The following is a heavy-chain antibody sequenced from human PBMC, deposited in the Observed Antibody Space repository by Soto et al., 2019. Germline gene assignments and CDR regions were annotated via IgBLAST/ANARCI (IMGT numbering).Heavy chain of an antibody. V-gene: IGHV3-48*03. CDR1: GFTFSSYE. CDR2: ISSSGSTI. Sequence: ESGGGLVQPGGSLRLSCAASGFTFSSYEMNWVRQAPGKGLEWVSYISSSGSTIYYADSVKGRFTISRDNAKNSLYLQMNSLRAEDTAVYYCASPGVVSKTRGNYDGSGFHYWGQGTLVTVSS. J-gene: IGHJ4*02. D-gene: IGHD3-22*01. CDR3: ASPGVVSKTRGNYDGSGFHY.